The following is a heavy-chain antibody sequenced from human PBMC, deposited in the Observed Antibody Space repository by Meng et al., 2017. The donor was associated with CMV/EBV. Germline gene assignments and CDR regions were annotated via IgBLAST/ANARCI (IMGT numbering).Heavy chain of an antibody. J-gene: IGHJ4*02. V-gene: IGHV3-15*01. D-gene: IGHD5-24*01. CDR2: IKSKTDGGTT. CDR3: TTDPIHFDY. CDR1: GFTFSDYY. Sequence: GESLKISCAASGFTFSDYYMSWIRQAPGKGLEWVGRIKSKTDGGTTDYAAPVKGRFTISRDDSKSTLYLQMNSLKTEDTAVYYCTTDPIHFDYWGQGTLVTVSS.